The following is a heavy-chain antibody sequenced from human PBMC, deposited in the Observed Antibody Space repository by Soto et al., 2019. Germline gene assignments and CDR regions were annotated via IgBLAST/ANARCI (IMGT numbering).Heavy chain of an antibody. CDR2: VYYSGST. CDR1: GDSVTSGDYY. J-gene: IGHJ5*02. D-gene: IGHD5-18*01. CDR3: TRIPVDTYMIYWFDP. Sequence: EPLSLTCSVFGDSVTSGDYYWTWMRQPPGKGLEWIGHVYYSGSTNYNPSLKSRVTISVDTSKNQFSLQLGSVTAGDTAVYYCTRIPVDTYMIYWFDPWGQGTLVTVSS. V-gene: IGHV4-61*08.